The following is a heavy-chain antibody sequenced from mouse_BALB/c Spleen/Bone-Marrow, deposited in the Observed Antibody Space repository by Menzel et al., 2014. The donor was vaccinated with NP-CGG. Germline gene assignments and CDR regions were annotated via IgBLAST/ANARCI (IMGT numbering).Heavy chain of an antibody. Sequence: QVQLKESGAELVRPGASVKLSCKASGYTFTSYWINWVKQRPGQGLEWIGNIYPSDSYTNYNQKFEDKATLTVDKSSTTAYMQLSSPTSEDSAVYYCTRGGSSPYYFDYWGQGSTLTVSS. CDR1: GYTFTSYW. V-gene: IGHV1-69*02. CDR3: TRGGSSPYYFDY. D-gene: IGHD1-1*01. CDR2: IYPSDSYT. J-gene: IGHJ2*01.